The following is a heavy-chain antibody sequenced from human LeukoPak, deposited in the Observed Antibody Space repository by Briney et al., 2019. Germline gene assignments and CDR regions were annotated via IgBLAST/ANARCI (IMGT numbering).Heavy chain of an antibody. D-gene: IGHD1-1*01. CDR2: IYTSGST. J-gene: IGHJ4*02. Sequence: TLSLTCTVSGGSISSGGYYWSWIRQPAGKGLEWIGRIYTSGSTNYNPSLKSRVTMSVDTSKNQFSLKLSSVTAADTAVYYCARGQLGAPFDYWGQGTLVTVSS. CDR1: GGSISSGGYY. V-gene: IGHV4-61*02. CDR3: ARGQLGAPFDY.